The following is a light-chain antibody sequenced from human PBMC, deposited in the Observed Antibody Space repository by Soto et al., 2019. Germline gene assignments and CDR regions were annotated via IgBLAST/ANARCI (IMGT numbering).Light chain of an antibody. CDR3: QQANSFPIT. CDR1: QXXXSW. V-gene: IGKV1-12*01. CDR2: AAS. J-gene: IGKJ5*01. Sequence: XSPXSVSASVGXRXTITCRXSQXXXSWLAWYQQKPGKAPKLLIYAASSLQSGVPSRFSGSGSGTDFTLTISSLQPEDFATYYCQQANSFPITFGQGTRLEIK.